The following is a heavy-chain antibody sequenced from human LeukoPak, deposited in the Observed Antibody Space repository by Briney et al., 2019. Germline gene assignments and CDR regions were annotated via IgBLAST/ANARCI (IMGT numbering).Heavy chain of an antibody. Sequence: SETLSLTCTVSGGSISSYTWSWIRQPAGKGLEWIGRIYTSGSTDYNPPLKSRVTMSVDTSKNQFSLKLSSVTAADTAVYYCARETYSRGWYFDYCGQGTLVTVSS. CDR2: IYTSGST. V-gene: IGHV4-4*07. J-gene: IGHJ4*02. CDR3: ARETYSRGWYFDY. D-gene: IGHD6-19*01. CDR1: GGSISSYT.